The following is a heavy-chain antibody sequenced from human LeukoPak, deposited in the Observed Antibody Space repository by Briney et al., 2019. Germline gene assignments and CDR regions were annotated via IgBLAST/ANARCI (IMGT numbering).Heavy chain of an antibody. V-gene: IGHV3-48*01. CDR3: ARDRDTSLLYYYYMDV. Sequence: GGSLRLSCAASGFIFSSYGMNWVRQAPGKGLEWISFISSRGTIFYAASVKGRFTISRDNANNSLFLQMNSLRAEDTAVYYCARDRDTSLLYYYYMDVWGKGTTVTVSS. J-gene: IGHJ6*03. CDR1: GFIFSSYG. CDR2: ISSRGTI. D-gene: IGHD3-10*01.